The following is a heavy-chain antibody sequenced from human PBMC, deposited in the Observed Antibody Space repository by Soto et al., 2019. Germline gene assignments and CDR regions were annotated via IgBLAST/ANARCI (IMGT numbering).Heavy chain of an antibody. CDR3: ARVRMDYYYYYYMDV. J-gene: IGHJ6*03. CDR2: IYYSGST. Sequence: PSETLSLTCTVSGGSISSYYWSWIRQPPGKGLEWIGYIYYSGSTNYNPSLKSRVTISVDTSKNQFSLKLSSVTAADTAVYYCARVRMDYYYYYYMDVWGKGTTVTVSS. V-gene: IGHV4-59*01. CDR1: GGSISSYY.